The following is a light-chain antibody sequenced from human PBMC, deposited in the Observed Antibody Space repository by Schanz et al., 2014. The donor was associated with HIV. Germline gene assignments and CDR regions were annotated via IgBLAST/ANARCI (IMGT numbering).Light chain of an antibody. CDR3: SSYAGSNNVV. Sequence: QSALTQPASMSGSPGQSITISCTGTSGDIGPYDYVSWYQQHPGQAPKLLIYDVTDRPSGISNRFSGSKSGYTASLTISGLQAEDEADYYCSSYAGSNNVVFGGGTKLTVL. CDR1: SGDIGPYDY. CDR2: DVT. V-gene: IGLV2-14*03. J-gene: IGLJ2*01.